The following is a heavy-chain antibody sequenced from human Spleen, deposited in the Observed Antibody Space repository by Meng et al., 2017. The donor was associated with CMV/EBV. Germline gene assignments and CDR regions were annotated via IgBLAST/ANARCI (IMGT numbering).Heavy chain of an antibody. J-gene: IGHJ4*02. V-gene: IGHV4-31*02. CDR2: IYYGGNT. Sequence: SGGSISSGAYYCSWIRQHPGKGLEWIGFIYYGGNTYYKPSLKSRVTISLDTSKNQFSLKLSSVTAADTAVYYCARSPSSGSYPFFDYWGQGTLVTVSS. CDR3: ARSPSSGSYPFFDY. D-gene: IGHD1-26*01. CDR1: GGSISSGAYY.